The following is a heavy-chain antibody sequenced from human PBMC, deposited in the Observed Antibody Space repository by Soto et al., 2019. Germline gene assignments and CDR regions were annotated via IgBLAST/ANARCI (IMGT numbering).Heavy chain of an antibody. J-gene: IGHJ4*02. CDR2: IDPSDSYT. V-gene: IGHV5-10-1*01. CDR1: GYSFTSYW. Sequence: GESLKISCKGSGYSFTSYWISWVRQMPGKGLEWMGRIDPSDSYTNYSPAFQGHVTIAADKSISTAYLQWSSLKASDTAMYYCARQIYDSDTGPNFQYYFDSWGQGTPVTVSS. CDR3: ARQIYDSDTGPNFQYYFDS. D-gene: IGHD3-22*01.